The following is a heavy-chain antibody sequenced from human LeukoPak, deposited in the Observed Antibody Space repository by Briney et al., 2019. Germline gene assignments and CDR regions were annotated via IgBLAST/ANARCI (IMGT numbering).Heavy chain of an antibody. CDR3: AREACSGGSCYYIFDY. CDR2: IIPIFGTA. J-gene: IGHJ4*02. Sequence: ASVKVSCKASGGTFSSYAISWVRQAPGRGLEWMGGIIPIFGTANYAQKFQGRVTITADESTSTAYMELSSLRSEDTAVYYCAREACSGGSCYYIFDYWGQGTLVTVSS. V-gene: IGHV1-69*13. CDR1: GGTFSSYA. D-gene: IGHD2-15*01.